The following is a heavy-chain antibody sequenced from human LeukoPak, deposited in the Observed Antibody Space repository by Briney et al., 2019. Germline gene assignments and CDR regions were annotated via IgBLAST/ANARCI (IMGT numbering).Heavy chain of an antibody. J-gene: IGHJ3*02. D-gene: IGHD3-3*01. CDR1: GFTFSSYA. CDR3: AKGRGGVTSAFDI. V-gene: IGHV3-23*01. CDR2: ISGSGGST. Sequence: PGGSLRLSCAASGFTFSSYAMSWVRQAPGKGLEWVSAISGSGGSTYYADSVKGRFTICRDNSKNTLYLQMNSLRAEDTAVYYCAKGRGGVTSAFDIWGQGTMVTVSS.